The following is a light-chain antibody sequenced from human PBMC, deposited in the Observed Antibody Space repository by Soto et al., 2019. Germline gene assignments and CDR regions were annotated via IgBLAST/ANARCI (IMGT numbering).Light chain of an antibody. V-gene: IGKV3-20*01. CDR3: QQYGSSAWT. CDR1: QSVSSSY. CDR2: GAS. J-gene: IGKJ1*01. Sequence: EIALTQFPGTLSLSPGERATLSCRASQSVSSSYLAWYQQKPGQAPRLLIYGASSRATGIPDRFSGSGSGTDFTLTISRLEPEDFAVYYCQQYGSSAWTFGQGTKVDIK.